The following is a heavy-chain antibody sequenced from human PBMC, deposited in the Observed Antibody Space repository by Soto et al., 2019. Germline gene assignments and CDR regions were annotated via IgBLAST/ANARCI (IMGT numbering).Heavy chain of an antibody. Sequence: LRLSCAASGFTVSSNYMSWVRQAPGKGLEWVSVIYSGGSTYYADSVKGRFTISRDNSKNTLYLQMNSLRAEDTAVYYCARDRVYDFWSGPDYGMDVWGQGTTVTVSS. CDR2: IYSGGST. V-gene: IGHV3-53*01. CDR3: ARDRVYDFWSGPDYGMDV. J-gene: IGHJ6*02. CDR1: GFTVSSNY. D-gene: IGHD3-3*01.